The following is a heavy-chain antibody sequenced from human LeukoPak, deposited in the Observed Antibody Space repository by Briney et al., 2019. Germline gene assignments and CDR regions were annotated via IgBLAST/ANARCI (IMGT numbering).Heavy chain of an antibody. V-gene: IGHV4-39*07. CDR2: IYYSGST. J-gene: IGHJ3*02. CDR1: GGSISSSSYY. D-gene: IGHD2-15*01. Sequence: SETLSLTCPVSGGSISSSSYYWGWIRQPPGKGLEWIGSIYYSGSTNYNPSLKSRVTISVDTSKNQFSLRLSSVTAADTAVYYCARGGYGVVVVVAAPTKVAFDIWGQGTMVTVSS. CDR3: ARGGYGVVVVVAAPTKVAFDI.